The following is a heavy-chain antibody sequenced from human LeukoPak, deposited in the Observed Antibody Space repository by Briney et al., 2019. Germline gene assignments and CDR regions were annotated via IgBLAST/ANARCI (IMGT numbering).Heavy chain of an antibody. D-gene: IGHD1-20*01. Sequence: GGSLRLSCAASGFTFSSYGMHWVRQAPGKGLEWVAVISYDGSNKYYADSVKGRFTISRDNSKNTLYPQMNSLRAEDTAVYYCASFLTGTTGYWGQGTLVTVSS. CDR3: ASFLTGTTGY. J-gene: IGHJ4*02. V-gene: IGHV3-30*03. CDR1: GFTFSSYG. CDR2: ISYDGSNK.